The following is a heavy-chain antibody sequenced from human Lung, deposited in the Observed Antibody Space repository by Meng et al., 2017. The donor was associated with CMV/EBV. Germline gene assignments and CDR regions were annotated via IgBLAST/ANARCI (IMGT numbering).Heavy chain of an antibody. CDR2: INPNSGGT. CDR3: ARALLFITMVRGAIGY. Sequence: ASVKVSCKASGYTFTGYYMHWVRQAPGQGLEWMGWINPNSGGTNYAQKFQGRVTMTRDTSISTAYMELGRLRSDDTAVYYCARALLFITMVRGAIGYWGQGTLVTVSS. J-gene: IGHJ4*02. V-gene: IGHV1-2*02. CDR1: GYTFTGYY. D-gene: IGHD3-10*01.